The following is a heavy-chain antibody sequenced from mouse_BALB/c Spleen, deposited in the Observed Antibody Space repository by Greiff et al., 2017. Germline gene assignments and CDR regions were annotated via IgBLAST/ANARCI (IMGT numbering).Heavy chain of an antibody. J-gene: IGHJ2*01. CDR2: ISDGGSYT. D-gene: IGHD1-2*01. V-gene: IGHV5-4*02. CDR1: GFTFSDYY. Sequence: EVKVVESGGGLVKPGGSLKLSCAASGFTFSDYYMYWVRQTPEKRLEWVATISDGGSYTYYPDSVKGRFTISRDNAKNNLYLQMSSLKSEDTAMYYCARGSTTADYWGQGTTLTVSS. CDR3: ARGSTTADY.